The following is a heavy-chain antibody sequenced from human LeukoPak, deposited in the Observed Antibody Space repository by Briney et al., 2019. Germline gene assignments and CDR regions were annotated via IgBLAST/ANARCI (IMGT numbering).Heavy chain of an antibody. CDR1: GGSFSGYY. D-gene: IGHD6-13*01. CDR2: INHSGGT. Sequence: SETLSLTCAVYGGSFSGYYWSWIRQPPGKGLEWIGEINHSGGTNYNPSLKSRVTISVDTSKNQFSLKLSSVTAADTAVYYCARSRAHSSSWYYKNNWFDPWGQGTLVTVSS. CDR3: ARSRAHSSSWYYKNNWFDP. V-gene: IGHV4-34*01. J-gene: IGHJ5*02.